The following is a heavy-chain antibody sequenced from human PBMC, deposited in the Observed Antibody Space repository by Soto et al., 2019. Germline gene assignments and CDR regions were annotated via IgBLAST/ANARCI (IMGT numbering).Heavy chain of an antibody. CDR1: GGSISSGGYY. CDR2: IYYSGST. V-gene: IGHV4-31*03. D-gene: IGHD3-3*01. J-gene: IGHJ5*02. Sequence: QVQLQESGPGLVKPSQTLSLTCTVSGGSISSGGYYWSWIRQHPGKGLEWIGYIYYSGSTYYNPSLKSRVTISLDTSKNQFSLKLSSVTAADTAVYYCARGSLEWLHREELGFDPWGQGTLVTVSS. CDR3: ARGSLEWLHREELGFDP.